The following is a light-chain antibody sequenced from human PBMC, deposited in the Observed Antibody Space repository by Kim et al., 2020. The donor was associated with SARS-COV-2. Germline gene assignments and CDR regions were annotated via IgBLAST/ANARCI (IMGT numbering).Light chain of an antibody. CDR1: PSDVGGSHF. CDR2: DYT. J-gene: IGLJ3*02. V-gene: IGLV2-14*03. CDR3: SSYSMSSVRL. Sequence: QSVLSQPASVSGSPGQSITISCAGTPSDVGGSHFVSWYQQHPGRAPKLIIYDYTKRPSGVSNRFSGSRSGNTASLTISGLQTEDEAAYYCSSYSMSSVRLFGGGTQLTVL.